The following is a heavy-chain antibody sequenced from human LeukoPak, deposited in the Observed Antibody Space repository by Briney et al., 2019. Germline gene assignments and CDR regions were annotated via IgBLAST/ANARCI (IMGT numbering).Heavy chain of an antibody. CDR2: IIPILGIA. CDR3: AREIPPPPSYYYDSSGRSGAFDY. V-gene: IGHV1-69*04. CDR1: GGTFSSYA. Sequence: SVKVSCKASGGTFSSYAISWVRQAPGQGLEWMGRIIPILGIANYAQKFQGRVTITADKSTSTAYMELSSLRPEDTAVYYCAREIPPPPSYYYDSSGRSGAFDYWGQGTLVTVSS. D-gene: IGHD3-22*01. J-gene: IGHJ4*02.